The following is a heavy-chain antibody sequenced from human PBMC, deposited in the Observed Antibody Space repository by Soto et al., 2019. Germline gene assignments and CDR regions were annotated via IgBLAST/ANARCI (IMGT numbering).Heavy chain of an antibody. CDR1: GCTYESCP. D-gene: IGHD4-17*01. V-gene: IGHV1-3*04. CDR3: ARDTDLTLVTTLDY. Sequence: APVKASCKASGCTYESCPIYWVRQAPGQRLECMGWINISNGNTEYSQNFQGRVTMTRDTSASTAYMELSSLRSEDTAVYYCARDTDLTLVTTLDYWGQGTPVTVSS. J-gene: IGHJ4*02. CDR2: INISNGNT.